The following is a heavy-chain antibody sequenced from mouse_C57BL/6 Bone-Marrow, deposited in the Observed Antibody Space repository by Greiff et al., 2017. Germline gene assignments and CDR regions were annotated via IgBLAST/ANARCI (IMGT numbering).Heavy chain of an antibody. Sequence: QVQLQQPGAELVKPGASVKMSCKASGYTFTSYWITWVKQRPGQGLEWIGDIYPGSGSTNYNEKFKSKATLTVDTSSSTAYMQLSSLTSEDSAVYYCARSGYVYDEAWFADWGQGTLVTVSA. CDR2: IYPGSGST. V-gene: IGHV1-55*01. J-gene: IGHJ3*01. D-gene: IGHD2-2*01. CDR3: ARSGYVYDEAWFAD. CDR1: GYTFTSYW.